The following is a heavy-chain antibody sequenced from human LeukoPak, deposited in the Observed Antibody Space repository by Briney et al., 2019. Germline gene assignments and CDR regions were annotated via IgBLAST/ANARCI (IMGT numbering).Heavy chain of an antibody. CDR2: IYTSGTTT. CDR3: ARAKKRSGRSRNFYLDV. Sequence: SETLSLTCTVSDDPINSGVYYWNWIRQPAGKGLEWIGHIYTSGTTTKYNPSLKSRVAISLDTSKNHFSLKLSSVTAADTAVYYCARAKKRSGRSRNFYLDVWGKGTTVTVSS. J-gene: IGHJ6*03. D-gene: IGHD1-26*01. CDR1: DDPINSGVYY. V-gene: IGHV4-61*09.